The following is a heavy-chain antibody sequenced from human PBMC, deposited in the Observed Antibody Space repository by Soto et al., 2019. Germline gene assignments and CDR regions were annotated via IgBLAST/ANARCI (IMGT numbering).Heavy chain of an antibody. CDR1: GYTFTSYY. D-gene: IGHD5-12*01. J-gene: IGHJ6*03. CDR2: IIPILGIA. Sequence: SVKVSCKASGYTFTSYYMHWVRQAPGQGLEWMGRIIPILGIANYAQKFQGRVTITADKSTSTAYMELSSLRSEDTAVYYCAREYVDIVATLTPADDYYMDVWGKGTTVTVSS. V-gene: IGHV1-69*04. CDR3: AREYVDIVATLTPADDYYMDV.